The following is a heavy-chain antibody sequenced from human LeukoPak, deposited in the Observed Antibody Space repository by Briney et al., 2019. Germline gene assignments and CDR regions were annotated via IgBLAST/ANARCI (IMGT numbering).Heavy chain of an antibody. V-gene: IGHV3-30*02. J-gene: IGHJ6*02. CDR3: AKVPRYCSGGSCCRELYGLDV. Sequence: GGSLRHSCAASGFTFSSYVMLWLPHAPGKGLEWVAFIRYDGSNKYYEASVKGRVTISRDNSKNPLYLQMNSLTAEDTAVYYCAKVPRYCSGGSCCRELYGLDVWGQGTTVTVSS. D-gene: IGHD2-15*01. CDR2: IRYDGSNK. CDR1: GFTFSSYV.